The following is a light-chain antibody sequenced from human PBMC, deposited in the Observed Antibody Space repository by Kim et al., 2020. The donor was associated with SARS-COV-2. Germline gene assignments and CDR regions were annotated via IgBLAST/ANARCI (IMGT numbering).Light chain of an antibody. CDR3: QQGYSSPQIT. V-gene: IGKV1-39*01. Sequence: VVDRVMITCRASQRISSHLNWYQHKPGKAPKLLIYAASSLLSGVPSRFIGSGSGTDFTLTISTRQPEDFATYYCQQGYSSPQITFGQGTRLEIK. CDR2: AAS. J-gene: IGKJ5*01. CDR1: QRISSH.